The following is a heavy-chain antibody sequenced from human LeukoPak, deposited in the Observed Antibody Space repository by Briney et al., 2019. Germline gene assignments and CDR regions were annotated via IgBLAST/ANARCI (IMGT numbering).Heavy chain of an antibody. CDR1: GLIFNNYW. CDR3: ALNYYFDY. Sequence: GGSLRLSCAASGLIFNNYWMSWVRLTPGKGLECVANINQDGSETNYADSVKGRFTISRDSTKNSLYLQLNSLRAEDTAVYYCALNYYFDYWGQGTLVTVSS. V-gene: IGHV3-7*03. J-gene: IGHJ4*02. CDR2: INQDGSET.